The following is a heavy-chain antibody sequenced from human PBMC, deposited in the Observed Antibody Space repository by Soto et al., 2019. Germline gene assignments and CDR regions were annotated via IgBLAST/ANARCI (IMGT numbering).Heavy chain of an antibody. J-gene: IGHJ6*03. Sequence: GGSLRLSCAASGFTFSSYAMSWVRQAPGKGLEWVSAIGGSGGSTYYADSVKGRFTISRDNSKNTLYLQMNSLRAEDTAVYYCAKVDSSSWYYYYYYMDVWGKGTTVTVSS. D-gene: IGHD6-13*01. V-gene: IGHV3-23*01. CDR1: GFTFSSYA. CDR3: AKVDSSSWYYYYYYMDV. CDR2: IGGSGGST.